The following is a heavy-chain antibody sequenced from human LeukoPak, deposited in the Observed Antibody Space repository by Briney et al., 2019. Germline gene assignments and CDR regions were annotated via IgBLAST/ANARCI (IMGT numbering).Heavy chain of an antibody. CDR2: ISGSGGST. D-gene: IGHD2-2*01. CDR3: AKPFCGGASCPLHYFDY. Sequence: GGSLRLSCAASGFTFSSYAMSWVRQAPGKGLEWVSAISGSGGSTYYADSVKGRFTISRDNSKNTLYLQMNSLRAEDTAVYYCAKPFCGGASCPLHYFDYWGQGTLVTVSS. V-gene: IGHV3-23*01. J-gene: IGHJ4*02. CDR1: GFTFSSYA.